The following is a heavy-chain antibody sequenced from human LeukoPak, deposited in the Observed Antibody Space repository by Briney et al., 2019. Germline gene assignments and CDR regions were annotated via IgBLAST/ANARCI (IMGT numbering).Heavy chain of an antibody. Sequence: PGGSLRLSCAASGFTFSSYWMSWVRQAPGKGLEWVANKQQDGSENYYVDSVKGRFTISRDNTKNSLYLQMNSLRAEDTAVYYCARGLWFGEFTYYFDYWGQGTLVTVSS. D-gene: IGHD3-10*01. V-gene: IGHV3-7*01. CDR1: GFTFSSYW. CDR2: KQQDGSEN. CDR3: ARGLWFGEFTYYFDY. J-gene: IGHJ4*02.